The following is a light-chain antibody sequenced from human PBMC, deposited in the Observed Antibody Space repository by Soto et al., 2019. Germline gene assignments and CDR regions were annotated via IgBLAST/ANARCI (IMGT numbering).Light chain of an antibody. CDR2: GTS. CDR3: QQYGSSSWT. CDR1: QSVSSSY. Sequence: EIVLTQSPGTLSLSPGERATLSCRASQSVSSSYLAWYQQKPGQAPRLLIYGTSSRATAIPDRFSGSGSGTDFTLTISRLEPEDFAVYYCQQYGSSSWTFGQGPRWIS. J-gene: IGKJ1*01. V-gene: IGKV3-20*01.